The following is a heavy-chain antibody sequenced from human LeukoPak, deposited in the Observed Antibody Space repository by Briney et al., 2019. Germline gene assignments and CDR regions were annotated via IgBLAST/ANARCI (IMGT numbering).Heavy chain of an antibody. CDR1: GYTFSSYD. V-gene: IGHV1-8*01. Sequence: ASVKVSCKASGYTFSSYDINWVRQATGQGLEWMGWMNTNSGNTGYAQKFQGRVTMTRNTSISTAYMELSSLRSEDTAVYYCARDNSGYFDYWGQGTLVTVSS. CDR3: ARDNSGYFDY. D-gene: IGHD3-22*01. CDR2: MNTNSGNT. J-gene: IGHJ4*02.